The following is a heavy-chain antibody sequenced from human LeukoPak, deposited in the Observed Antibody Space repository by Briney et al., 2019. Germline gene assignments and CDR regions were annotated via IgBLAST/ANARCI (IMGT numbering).Heavy chain of an antibody. Sequence: GGSLRLSCAASGFTFSSYGMHWVRQAPGKGLEWVAFIRYDGSNKYYADSVKGRFTISRDNSKNTLCLQMNSLRAEDTAVYYCAKDKIGYCSSTSCYTKSGFDYWGQGTLVTVSS. CDR2: IRYDGSNK. V-gene: IGHV3-30*02. CDR1: GFTFSSYG. CDR3: AKDKIGYCSSTSCYTKSGFDY. J-gene: IGHJ4*02. D-gene: IGHD2-2*02.